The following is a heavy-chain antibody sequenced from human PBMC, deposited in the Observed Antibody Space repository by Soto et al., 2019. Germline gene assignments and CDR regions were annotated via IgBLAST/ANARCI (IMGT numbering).Heavy chain of an antibody. J-gene: IGHJ3*02. CDR1: GFTFSDSA. D-gene: IGHD6-13*01. CDR2: IRNKGNNYAT. Sequence: GGSLRLACAASGFTFSDSAIHWVRQASGKGLEWVGRIRNKGNNYATAYTASVKGRFTISRDDSKNTVYLQMNSLKFDDTAVYYCTRHNSSSWYEGDAFDIWRQGTMVTVSS. CDR3: TRHNSSSWYEGDAFDI. V-gene: IGHV3-73*01.